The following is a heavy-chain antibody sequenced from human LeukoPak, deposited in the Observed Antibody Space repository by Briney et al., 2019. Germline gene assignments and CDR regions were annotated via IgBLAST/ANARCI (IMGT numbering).Heavy chain of an antibody. V-gene: IGHV4-39*01. CDR2: IYYSGST. Sequence: PSETPSLTCTVSGGSISSSSYYWGWIRQPPGKGLEWIGSIYYSGSTYYNPSLKSRVTISVDTSKNQFSLKLSSATAADTAVYYCARLGATIHFDYRGQGTLVTVSS. J-gene: IGHJ4*02. D-gene: IGHD5-24*01. CDR3: ARLGATIHFDY. CDR1: GGSISSSSYY.